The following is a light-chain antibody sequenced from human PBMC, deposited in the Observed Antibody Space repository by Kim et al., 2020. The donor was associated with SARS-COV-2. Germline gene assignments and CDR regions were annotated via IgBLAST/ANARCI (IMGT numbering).Light chain of an antibody. CDR2: GKN. Sequence: SSELTQDPAVSVALGQTVSITCQGDSLRSYYATWYQQKPGQAPILVIYGKNNRPSGIPDRFSGSSSGNTASLTITGTQAGDEADYYCNSRDSNDNVVF. J-gene: IGLJ2*01. CDR1: SLRSYY. V-gene: IGLV3-19*01. CDR3: NSRDSNDNVV.